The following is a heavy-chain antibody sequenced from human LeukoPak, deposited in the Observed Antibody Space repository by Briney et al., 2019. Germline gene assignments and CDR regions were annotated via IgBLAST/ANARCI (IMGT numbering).Heavy chain of an antibody. CDR1: GFTVSSNY. V-gene: IGHV3-66*01. Sequence: GGSLRLSCAASGFTVSSNYVSWVRQAPGKGLEWVSVIYSGGSTYYADSVKGRFTISRDNSKNTLYLQMNSLRAEDTAVYYCARDPRIFHGAFDIWGQGTMVTVSS. J-gene: IGHJ3*02. CDR2: IYSGGST. CDR3: ARDPRIFHGAFDI. D-gene: IGHD2/OR15-2a*01.